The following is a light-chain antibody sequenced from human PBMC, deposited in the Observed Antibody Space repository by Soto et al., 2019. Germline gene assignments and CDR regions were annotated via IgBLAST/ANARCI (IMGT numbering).Light chain of an antibody. Sequence: VVLTQSPGTLSLFPGERATLSCGASQSISGIYLAWYQQKPGQPPRLLMYAASSRASGIPDRFSGSGSGTDFTLTISRLEPEDFAVYYCQQSSSSPITFGQGTRLEI. J-gene: IGKJ5*01. CDR2: AAS. V-gene: IGKV3-20*01. CDR3: QQSSSSPIT. CDR1: QSISGIY.